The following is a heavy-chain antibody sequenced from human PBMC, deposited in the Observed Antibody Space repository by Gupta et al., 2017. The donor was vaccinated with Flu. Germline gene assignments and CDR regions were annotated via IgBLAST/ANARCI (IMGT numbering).Heavy chain of an antibody. CDR3: GSGILVARPEGIDY. D-gene: IGHD6-6*01. V-gene: IGHV3-48*03. CDR1: GVTVSSYA. J-gene: IGHJ4*01. CDR2: ITSSGSTI. Sequence: EVQPVEYGGGLAQPDGSLSLSWAAAGVTVSSYAMTWVRQAPGHGPEGVSYITSSGSTIYYADSLKGRFTITRDNAKISLHLQMHSHRAQDTAGYDCGSGILVARPEGIDYWG.